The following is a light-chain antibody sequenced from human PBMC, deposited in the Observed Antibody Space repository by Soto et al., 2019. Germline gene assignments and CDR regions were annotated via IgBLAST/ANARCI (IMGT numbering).Light chain of an antibody. CDR3: QQYTGQTTT. CDR2: GAS. Sequence: EIILTQCPDTLSLSPGERATLSCRASQTVSRKYLAWCQKRNGQAPRLLIYGASTRAAGIPERLSGSGCGTDLTITITRIENEESAVYFCQQYTGQTTTFGQGTRLEIK. V-gene: IGKV3-20*01. J-gene: IGKJ5*01. CDR1: QTVSRKY.